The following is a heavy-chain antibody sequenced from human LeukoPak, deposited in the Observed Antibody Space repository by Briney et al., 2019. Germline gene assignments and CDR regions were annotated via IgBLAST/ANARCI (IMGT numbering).Heavy chain of an antibody. V-gene: IGHV3-30*04. CDR2: ISYDGSNK. J-gene: IGHJ5*02. CDR3: ASLPSPYCSSTSCHNWFDP. D-gene: IGHD2-2*01. CDR1: GFTFSSYA. Sequence: GGSLRLSCAASGFTFSSYAMHWVRQAPGKGLEWVAVISYDGSNKYYADSGKGRFTISRDNSKNTLYLQMNSLRAEDTAVYYCASLPSPYCSSTSCHNWFDPWGRGILVTVSS.